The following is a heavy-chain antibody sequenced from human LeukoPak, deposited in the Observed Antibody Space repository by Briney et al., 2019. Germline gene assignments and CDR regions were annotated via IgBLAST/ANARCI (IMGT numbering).Heavy chain of an antibody. J-gene: IGHJ3*02. V-gene: IGHV4-59*01. D-gene: IGHD2-2*01. Sequence: SETLSLTCTVSGGSISSYYWSWIRQPPGKGLEWIGYIYYSGSTNYSPSLKSRVTISVDTSKNQFSLKLTSVTAADTAVYYCAREDAQEGTNAFDIWGQGTMVTVSS. CDR1: GGSISSYY. CDR2: IYYSGST. CDR3: AREDAQEGTNAFDI.